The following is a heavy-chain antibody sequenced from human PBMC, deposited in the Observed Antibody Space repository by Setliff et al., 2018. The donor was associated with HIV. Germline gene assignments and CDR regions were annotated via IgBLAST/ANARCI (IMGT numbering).Heavy chain of an antibody. CDR1: GGSISSHY. CDR2: ISDSGTT. Sequence: ETLSLTCTVSGGSISSHYWSWIRQPPGKGLEWIAWISDSGTTNYNPSLKSRVSMSVDTSKSQFSLKLSSVTAADTAVYYCARGPSHQYYNFWSGYYAPYFDYWGQGTLVTVSS. CDR3: ARGPSHQYYNFWSGYYAPYFDY. V-gene: IGHV4-59*08. J-gene: IGHJ4*02. D-gene: IGHD3-3*01.